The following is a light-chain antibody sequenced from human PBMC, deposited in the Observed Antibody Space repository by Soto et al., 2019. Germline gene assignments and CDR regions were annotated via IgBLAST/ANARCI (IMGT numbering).Light chain of an antibody. J-gene: IGLJ3*02. V-gene: IGLV2-14*01. CDR2: EVT. CDR1: SSDVGYYNY. CDR3: SSYTTSTTWV. Sequence: QSVLTQPASVSGSPGQSITISCTGTSSDVGYYNYVSWHQQHPGKAPKLMIYEVTNRPSGVSNRFSGSKSGNTASLTISGLQAEDEVDYYCSSYTTSTTWVFGGGTKVTVL.